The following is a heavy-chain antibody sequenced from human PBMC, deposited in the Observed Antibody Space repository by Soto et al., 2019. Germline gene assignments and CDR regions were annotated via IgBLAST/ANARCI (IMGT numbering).Heavy chain of an antibody. CDR1: GGTFSNYA. Sequence: QVQLVQSGAEVKKPGSSVKVSCKASGGTFSNYAVSWVRQAPGQGLECVGGIIPSLNIPTYAQKFQGRVAISADESTRTVYMELSSLRSDDTAVYYCARVEAGAYYQDYYGMDVWGQGTTVTVSS. D-gene: IGHD3-22*01. CDR2: IIPSLNIP. V-gene: IGHV1-69*04. CDR3: ARVEAGAYYQDYYGMDV. J-gene: IGHJ6*02.